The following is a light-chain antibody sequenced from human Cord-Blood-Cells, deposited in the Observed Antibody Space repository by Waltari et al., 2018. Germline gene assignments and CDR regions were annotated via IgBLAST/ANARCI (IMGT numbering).Light chain of an antibody. CDR3: CSYAGSSTVV. V-gene: IGLV2-23*01. CDR2: EGS. J-gene: IGLJ2*01. Sequence: QSALTQPASVSGSPGQSITISCTGTSSGVGRFNLFSWYQQPPGKAPKLMIYEGSKRPSGVSNRFSCSKSGNTASLTISGLQAEDEADYYCCSYAGSSTVVFGGGTKLTVL. CDR1: SSGVGRFNL.